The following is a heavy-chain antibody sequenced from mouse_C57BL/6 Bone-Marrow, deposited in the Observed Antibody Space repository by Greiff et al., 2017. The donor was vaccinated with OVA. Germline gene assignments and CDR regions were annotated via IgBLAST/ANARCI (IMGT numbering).Heavy chain of an antibody. CDR3: ARWGTAGCEAMGY. Sequence: QVQLQQSGAELVRPGTSVKMSCKASGYTFTNYWIGWAKQRPGHGLEWIGDIYPGSGYTNSNEKFKGKATLTADKSSSTAYMQYLSLTSEDSAIYYCARWGTAGCEAMGYWGQGTSVTVTS. CDR1: GYTFTNYW. V-gene: IGHV1-63*01. CDR2: IYPGSGYT. J-gene: IGHJ4*01. D-gene: IGHD2-14*01.